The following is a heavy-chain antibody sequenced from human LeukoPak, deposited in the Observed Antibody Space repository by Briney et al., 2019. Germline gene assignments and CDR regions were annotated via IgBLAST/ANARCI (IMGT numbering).Heavy chain of an antibody. CDR2: IYYSGSA. CDR1: GDSISSGGYY. CDR3: ARDGRVYFDY. Sequence: SETLSLTCTVSGDSISSGGYYWSWIRQHPGKGLEWIGYIYYSGSAYYNPFLKSRVSISVDTSKNQFSLKLSSVTAADTAVYYCARDGRVYFDYWGQGTLVTVSS. V-gene: IGHV4-31*03. J-gene: IGHJ4*02.